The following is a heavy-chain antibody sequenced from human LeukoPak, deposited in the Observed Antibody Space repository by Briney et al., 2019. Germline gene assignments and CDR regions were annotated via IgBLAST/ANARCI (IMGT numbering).Heavy chain of an antibody. V-gene: IGHV3-23*01. Sequence: GGSLRLSCAASGFTFSSYAMSWVRQAPGKGLEWVSAISGSGGSTYYADSVKGRFTISRDNSKNTLYLQMNSLKTEDTAVYYCTTDLMTTVPFDIWGQGTMVTVSS. CDR1: GFTFSSYA. CDR2: ISGSGGST. J-gene: IGHJ3*02. D-gene: IGHD4-11*01. CDR3: TTDLMTTVPFDI.